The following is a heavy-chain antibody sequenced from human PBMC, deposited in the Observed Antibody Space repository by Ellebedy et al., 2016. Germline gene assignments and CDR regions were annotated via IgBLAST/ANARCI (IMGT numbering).Heavy chain of an antibody. D-gene: IGHD3-10*01. CDR3: ERQTPGVRGVSFEY. CDR1: GGSVNIYY. Sequence: SETLSLTCTVSGGSVNIYYWSWIRQPPGKGLAWIASIYHSGSINYNPSLSSRVTISVDTSKKEVSLNLRSVTSADTAVYYCERQTPGVRGVSFEYWGQGTLATVSS. J-gene: IGHJ4*02. CDR2: IYHSGSI. V-gene: IGHV4-59*08.